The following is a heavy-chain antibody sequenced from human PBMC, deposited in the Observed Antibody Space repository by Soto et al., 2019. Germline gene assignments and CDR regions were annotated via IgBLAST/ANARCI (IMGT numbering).Heavy chain of an antibody. V-gene: IGHV3-30-3*01. D-gene: IGHD3-10*01. CDR2: ISYDGSNK. CDR1: GFTFSSYA. CDR3: ARYYGSGRPARDYYYYGMDV. J-gene: IGHJ6*02. Sequence: GGSLRLSCAASGFTFSSYAMHWVRQAPGKGLEWVAVISYDGSNKYYADSVKGRFTISRDNSKNTLYLQMNSLRAEDTAVYYCARYYGSGRPARDYYYYGMDVWGQGTTVTVS.